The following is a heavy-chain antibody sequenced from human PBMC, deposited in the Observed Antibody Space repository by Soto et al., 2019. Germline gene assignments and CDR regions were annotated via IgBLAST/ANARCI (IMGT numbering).Heavy chain of an antibody. D-gene: IGHD2-21*01. V-gene: IGHV3-74*01. CDR3: ARDPLIGNTDYGLDV. Sequence: VQLVESGGGLVKPGGSLRLSCAASGFTFSDYYMSWIRQAPGKGLVWVSRINNDGSSTAYADSVKGRFTISRDNAKSTLYLQVTSLRAEDTAVYYCARDPLIGNTDYGLDVWGQGTTVTVSS. CDR2: INNDGSST. CDR1: GFTFSDYY. J-gene: IGHJ6*02.